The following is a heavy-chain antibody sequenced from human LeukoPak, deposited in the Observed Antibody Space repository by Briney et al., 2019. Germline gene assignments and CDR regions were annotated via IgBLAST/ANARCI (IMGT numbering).Heavy chain of an antibody. D-gene: IGHD2-15*01. CDR1: GFTFDDYG. CDR2: ISWNGAST. Sequence: GGSLRLSCAASGFTFDDYGMSWVRQAPGKGLEWVSLISWNGASTYYADSVKGRFTISRDNSKNSLYLQMNSLRAEDTAFYYCAKDGVVAALGDNWFDPWGQGTLVTVSS. J-gene: IGHJ5*02. CDR3: AKDGVVAALGDNWFDP. V-gene: IGHV3-43D*03.